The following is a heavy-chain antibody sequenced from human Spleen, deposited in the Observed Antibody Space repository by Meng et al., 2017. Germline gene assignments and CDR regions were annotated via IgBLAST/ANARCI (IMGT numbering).Heavy chain of an antibody. CDR2: TCYRSRWYT. V-gene: IGHV6-1*01. CDR1: GDSVSSTSAA. J-gene: IGHJ4*02. Sequence: SETLSLTCDISGDSVSSTSAAWNWIRQSPSRGLEWLGRTCYRSRWYTDYGVSVKGRVTSIPDTARNRFSLQLHSVIPEDTAFYFCARGDYYFDSWGQGTLVTVSS. CDR3: ARGDYYFDS.